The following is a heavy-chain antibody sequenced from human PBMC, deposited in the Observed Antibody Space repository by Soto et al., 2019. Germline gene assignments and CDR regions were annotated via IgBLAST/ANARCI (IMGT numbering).Heavy chain of an antibody. CDR3: ARDNGEPWLAPQYGMDV. J-gene: IGHJ6*02. CDR1: GFTFSSYG. CDR2: IWYDGSNK. D-gene: IGHD6-19*01. V-gene: IGHV3-33*01. Sequence: GGSLRLSCAASGFTFSSYGMHWVRQAPGKGLEWVAVIWYDGSNKYYADSVKGRFTISRDNSKNTLYLQMNSLRAEDTAVYYCARDNGEPWLAPQYGMDVWGQGTTVTVSS.